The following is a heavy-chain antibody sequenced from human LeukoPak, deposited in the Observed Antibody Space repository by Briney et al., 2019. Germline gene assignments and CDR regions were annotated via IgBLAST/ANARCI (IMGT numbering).Heavy chain of an antibody. CDR3: ARVRRYCSGGSCYRTYYFDY. CDR2: IYYSGST. V-gene: IGHV4-59*01. D-gene: IGHD2-15*01. Sequence: SETLSLTCTVSGGSISSYYWSWIRQPPGKGLEWIGYIYYSGSTNYNPSLKSRVTISVDTSKNQFSLKLSSVTAADTAVYYCARVRRYCSGGSCYRTYYFDYWGQGTLVTVSS. J-gene: IGHJ4*02. CDR1: GGSISSYY.